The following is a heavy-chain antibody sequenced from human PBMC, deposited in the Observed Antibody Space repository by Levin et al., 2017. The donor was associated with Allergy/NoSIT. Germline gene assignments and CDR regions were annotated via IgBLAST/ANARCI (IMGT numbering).Heavy chain of an antibody. CDR2: IYWDDDK. D-gene: IGHD3-10*01. Sequence: SGPTLVKPTQTLTLTCTFSGFSLSTSGVGVGWIRQPPGKALEWLALIYWDDDKRYSPSLKSRLTITKDTSKNQVVLTMTNMDPVDTATYYCAHRHAYGSGSPYYFDYWGQGTLVTVSS. V-gene: IGHV2-5*02. CDR1: GFSLSTSGVG. CDR3: AHRHAYGSGSPYYFDY. J-gene: IGHJ4*02.